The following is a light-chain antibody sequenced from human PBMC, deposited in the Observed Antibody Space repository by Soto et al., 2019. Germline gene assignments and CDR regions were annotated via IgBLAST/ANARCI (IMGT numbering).Light chain of an antibody. CDR3: GSYGGSNNLI. CDR2: EVT. CDR1: SSDVGGYNY. V-gene: IGLV2-8*01. Sequence: QSALTQPPFASGSPGQSVTISCTGTSSDVGGYNYVSWYQQHPGKAPKLVIYEVTKRPSGVPDRFSGSRSGNTASLTVSGLQAEDEADYYCGSYGGSNNLIFGGGTKLTVL. J-gene: IGLJ2*01.